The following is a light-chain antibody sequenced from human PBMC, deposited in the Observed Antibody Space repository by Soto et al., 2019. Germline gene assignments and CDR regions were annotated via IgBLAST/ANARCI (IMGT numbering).Light chain of an antibody. J-gene: IGLJ3*02. CDR3: CSYAGSSTWV. CDR1: SSDVGSYSL. CDR2: EAY. V-gene: IGLV2-23*01. Sequence: QSALTQPASVSGSPRQSITISCSGTSSDVGSYSLVSWFQQHPGKAPKLMIYEAYKRPSGVSNRFSGSKSGNTASLTISGLQAEDEADYYCCSYAGSSTWVFGGGTQLTVL.